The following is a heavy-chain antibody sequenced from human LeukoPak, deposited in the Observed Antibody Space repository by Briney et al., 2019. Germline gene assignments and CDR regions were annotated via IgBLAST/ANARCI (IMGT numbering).Heavy chain of an antibody. Sequence: GGSLRLSCAASGFTFSSYSMNWVRQAPGKGLEWDSSISSSSSYIYYADSVKGRFTISRDNAKNSLYLQMNSLRAEDTAVYYCARDLVRAYYYYGMDVWGQGTTVTVSS. D-gene: IGHD3-10*01. J-gene: IGHJ6*02. CDR1: GFTFSSYS. CDR3: ARDLVRAYYYYGMDV. V-gene: IGHV3-21*01. CDR2: ISSSSSYI.